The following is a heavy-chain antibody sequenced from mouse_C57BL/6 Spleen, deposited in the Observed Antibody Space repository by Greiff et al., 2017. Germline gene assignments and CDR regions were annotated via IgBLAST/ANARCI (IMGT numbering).Heavy chain of an antibody. J-gene: IGHJ4*01. CDR2: IDPSDSYT. V-gene: IGHV1-50*01. CDR3: AIGGLRRNYAMDY. CDR1: GYTFTSYW. Sequence: QVQLQQPGAELVKPGASVKLSCKASGYTFTSYWMQWVKQRPGQGLEWIGEIDPSDSYTNYNQKFKGKATLTVDTSSSTAYMQLSSLTSEDSAVYYCAIGGLRRNYAMDYWGQGTSVTVSS. D-gene: IGHD2-4*01.